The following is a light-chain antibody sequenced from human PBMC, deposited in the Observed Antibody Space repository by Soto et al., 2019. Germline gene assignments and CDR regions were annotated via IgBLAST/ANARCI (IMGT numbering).Light chain of an antibody. CDR1: QGISNY. V-gene: IGKV1-9*01. CDR2: DAS. CDR3: QQLNSFPFT. Sequence: DIQLTQSPSFLSASVGDRVTITCRASQGISNYLAWYQQKPGRAPKLLIYDASTLQSGVPSRFSGSGSGTEFTLTISSLLPEDFATYHCQQLNSFPFTFGQGTRLEN. J-gene: IGKJ5*01.